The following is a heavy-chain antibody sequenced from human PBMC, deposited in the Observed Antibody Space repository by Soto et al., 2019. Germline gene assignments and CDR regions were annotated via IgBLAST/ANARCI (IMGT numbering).Heavy chain of an antibody. V-gene: IGHV4-30-4*01. CDR1: GGSINSGDYH. Sequence: SETLSVTCTVSGGSINSGDYHWSWIRQSAGKGLEWIGAIYCIGSTYYNASLKGRIKISVSTSKNQFALKVNSLTAACTAVYYFARADRVLSAGAMDSGGKGTRVPV. CDR2: IYCIGST. J-gene: IGHJ6*04. D-gene: IGHD6-19*01. CDR3: ARADRVLSAGAMDS.